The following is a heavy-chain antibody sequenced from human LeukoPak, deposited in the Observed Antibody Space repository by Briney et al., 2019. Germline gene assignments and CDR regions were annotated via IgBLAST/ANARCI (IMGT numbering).Heavy chain of an antibody. Sequence: PSETLSLTCTVSGGSISSYYWSWIRQPPGKGLEWIGYTYYSGSTNYNPSLKSRVTISVDTSKNQFSLKLSSVTAADTAVYYCASHPGDSTNDYYYGMDVWGQGTTVTVSS. D-gene: IGHD7-27*01. CDR2: TYYSGST. CDR3: ASHPGDSTNDYYYGMDV. CDR1: GGSISSYY. J-gene: IGHJ6*02. V-gene: IGHV4-59*01.